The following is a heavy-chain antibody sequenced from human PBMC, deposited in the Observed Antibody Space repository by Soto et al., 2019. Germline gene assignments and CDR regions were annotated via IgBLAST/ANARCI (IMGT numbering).Heavy chain of an antibody. V-gene: IGHV4-4*02. Sequence: QVQLQESGPGLVKPSGTLSLTCAVSGGSISSSNWWSWVRQPPGKGLEWIGEIYHSVSTNYNPSLKSRVTISVDKSKHQFSLKLSSVTAADTAVYYCAGRRLGIAAAGLDYWGQGTLVTVSS. CDR2: IYHSVST. CDR1: GGSISSSNW. J-gene: IGHJ4*02. CDR3: AGRRLGIAAAGLDY. D-gene: IGHD6-13*01.